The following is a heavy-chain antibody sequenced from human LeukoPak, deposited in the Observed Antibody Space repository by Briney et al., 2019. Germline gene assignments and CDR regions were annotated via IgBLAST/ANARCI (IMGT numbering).Heavy chain of an antibody. Sequence: QPGGSLRLSCAASGFTFSLYAMNWVRQAPGKGLEWVSYINDDSSDIHYAGSVRGRFTISRDDARKTLYLQLSSLRVEDTAVYYCARDTLQPGLIDSWGQGTLVTVSS. V-gene: IGHV3-48*04. J-gene: IGHJ4*02. D-gene: IGHD2-15*01. CDR2: INDDSSDI. CDR1: GFTFSLYA. CDR3: ARDTLQPGLIDS.